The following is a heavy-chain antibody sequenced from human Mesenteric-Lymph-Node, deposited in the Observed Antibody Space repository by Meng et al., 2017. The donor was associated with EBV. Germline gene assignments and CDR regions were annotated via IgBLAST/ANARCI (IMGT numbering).Heavy chain of an antibody. Sequence: QFPLKESGPTLVNPTQPHTRTCTFSGFSLLTRGVAVSWIRQPPGKALECLGIIYWDDDKHYSPSLKSRLTITRDTSKSQVVLTMTNMDPVDTATYYCSHRRSDFAGNIIVDYWGHGTLVTVSS. CDR3: SHRRSDFAGNIIVDY. V-gene: IGHV2-5*02. J-gene: IGHJ4*01. CDR2: IYWDDDK. CDR1: GFSLLTRGVA. D-gene: IGHD6-13*01.